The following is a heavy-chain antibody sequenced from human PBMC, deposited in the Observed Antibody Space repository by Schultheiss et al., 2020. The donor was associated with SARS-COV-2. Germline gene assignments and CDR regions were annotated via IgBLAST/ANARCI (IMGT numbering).Heavy chain of an antibody. Sequence: GGSLRLSCAASGFTFSSYWMHWVRQAPGKGLVWVSRINSDGSSTSYADSVKGRFTISRDNAKNTLYLQMNSLRAEDTAVYYCARGRQYNIVVVPAAIDPFDYWGQGTLVTVSS. CDR3: ARGRQYNIVVVPAAIDPFDY. CDR1: GFTFSSYW. CDR2: INSDGSST. D-gene: IGHD2-2*02. J-gene: IGHJ4*02. V-gene: IGHV3-74*01.